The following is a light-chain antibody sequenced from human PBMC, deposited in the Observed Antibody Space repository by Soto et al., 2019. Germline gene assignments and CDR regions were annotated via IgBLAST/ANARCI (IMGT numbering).Light chain of an antibody. Sequence: EIVMTEAPATLSLSPVERVTLSCSAIHIVNINLAWYQQKPGQAPRLLIYGASTRATGIPAKFSGSGSGTEFTLTISSLQSEDFAVYYCQQYNKWPRTFGQGTKVDIK. V-gene: IGKV3D-15*01. CDR1: HIVNIN. J-gene: IGKJ1*01. CDR2: GAS. CDR3: QQYNKWPRT.